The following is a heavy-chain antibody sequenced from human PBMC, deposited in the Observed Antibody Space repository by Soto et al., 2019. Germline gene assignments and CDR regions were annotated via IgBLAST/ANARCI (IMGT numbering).Heavy chain of an antibody. V-gene: IGHV1-69*06. CDR2: TIPVFNTA. J-gene: IGHJ3*02. Sequence: QVQLEQSGAEVKKPGSSVKVSCKASGGTLSDHGVAWLRQAPGQGLEWMGGTIPVFNTAKYAQKFQGRVTVTADNFTNIAYMELSSLRSEDTALYFCARGVYGSGNYYTGPSAFDIWGQGKMVIVSS. CDR3: ARGVYGSGNYYTGPSAFDI. D-gene: IGHD3-10*01. CDR1: GGTLSDHG.